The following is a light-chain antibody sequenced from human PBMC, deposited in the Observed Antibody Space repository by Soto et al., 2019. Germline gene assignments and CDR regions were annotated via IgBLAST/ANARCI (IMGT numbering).Light chain of an antibody. CDR1: SSDVGGYNY. V-gene: IGLV2-14*01. CDR3: QSYDNSLSGVI. J-gene: IGLJ2*01. CDR2: EVS. Sequence: QSVLTQPASVSGSPGQSITISCTGTSSDVGGYNYVSWYQQHPGKAPKLMIYEVSNRPSGVPGRFSGSTSGTSASLAITGLRAEDEADYYCQSYDNSLSGVIFGGGTKLTVL.